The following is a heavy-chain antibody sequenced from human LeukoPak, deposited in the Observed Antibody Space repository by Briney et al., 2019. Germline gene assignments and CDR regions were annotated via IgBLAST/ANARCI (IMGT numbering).Heavy chain of an antibody. CDR3: AKDLGDILTGSLYYFDY. V-gene: IGHV3-30*18. CDR1: GFTFNSYG. D-gene: IGHD3-9*01. CDR2: ISYDGRNK. Sequence: SGRSLRLSCAASGFTFNSYGMHWVRQAPGKGLEWVAVISYDGRNKKYADSVKGRFTISRDNSKNTMHLQMNSLRAEDTAVYYCAKDLGDILTGSLYYFDYWGQGTLVTVSS. J-gene: IGHJ4*02.